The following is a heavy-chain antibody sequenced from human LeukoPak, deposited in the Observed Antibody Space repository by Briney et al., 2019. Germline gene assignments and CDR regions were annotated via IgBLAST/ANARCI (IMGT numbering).Heavy chain of an antibody. CDR3: ARVEVLGAVADFDY. D-gene: IGHD6-19*01. V-gene: IGHV1-18*01. CDR1: GYTFTSYG. CDR2: ISAYNGNT. Sequence: ASVTVSCTASGYTFTSYGISWVRQAPGQGLEWMGWISAYNGNTNYAQKLQGRVTMTTDTSTSTAYMELRSLRSDDTAVYYCARVEVLGAVADFDYWGQGTLVTVSS. J-gene: IGHJ4*02.